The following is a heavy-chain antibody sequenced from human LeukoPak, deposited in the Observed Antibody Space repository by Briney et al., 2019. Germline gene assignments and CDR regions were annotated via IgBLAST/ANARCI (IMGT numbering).Heavy chain of an antibody. J-gene: IGHJ3*02. CDR3: ARKDPSGTYGAFDI. D-gene: IGHD3-10*01. CDR1: GGSFSSGSYY. Sequence: AETLSLTCTVSGGSFSSGSYYWSWIRQPPGKGLEWIVYIYYSGSTNANPSLTSRVTISVDPYKNQLSLKLSSVTAADRAVYYCARKDPSGTYGAFDIWGQGTKVSVSS. CDR2: IYYSGST. V-gene: IGHV4-61*01.